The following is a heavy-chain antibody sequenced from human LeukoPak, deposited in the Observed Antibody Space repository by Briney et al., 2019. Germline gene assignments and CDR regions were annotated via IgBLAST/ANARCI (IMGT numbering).Heavy chain of an antibody. CDR2: IYYSGST. D-gene: IGHD3-22*01. CDR3: ARHRQTYYFDTSGPFDF. CDR1: GDSSSSGNYF. Sequence: SETLSLTCTVSGDSSSSGNYFWNWIRQPPGKGLEWIGYIYYSGSTYYNPSLKSRVSISVDTSKNQFSLKLNSVTAADTAVYYCARHRQTYYFDTSGPFDFWGQGTLVTVSS. V-gene: IGHV4-30-4*08. J-gene: IGHJ4*02.